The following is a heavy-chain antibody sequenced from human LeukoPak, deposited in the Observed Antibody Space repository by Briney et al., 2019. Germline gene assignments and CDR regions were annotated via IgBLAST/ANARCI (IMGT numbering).Heavy chain of an antibody. Sequence: PSETLSLTCAVSGDSVTSGGSYWSWIRQPPGKGLEWIGYISFNGNTDYNPSLDSRVTISVDTSKNQFSLKLTSVTAADTAVYYCARGPNWYYNSWGQGTLVTVSS. V-gene: IGHV4-61*08. CDR3: ARGPNWYYNS. CDR1: GDSVTSGGSY. J-gene: IGHJ4*02. D-gene: IGHD1-7*01. CDR2: ISFNGNT.